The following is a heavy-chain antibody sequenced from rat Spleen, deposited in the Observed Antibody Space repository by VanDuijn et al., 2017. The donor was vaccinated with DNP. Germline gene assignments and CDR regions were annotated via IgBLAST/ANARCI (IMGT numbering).Heavy chain of an antibody. CDR1: GYSITSNY. D-gene: IGHD5-1*01. Sequence: EVQLLESGPGLVKPSQSLSLTCSVTGYSITSNYWGWIRTFPGNKMEYVGHISYSGTTHYNPSLKSRIPITRDTSKDQFFLQLNSVTTEDTATYYCARWGELHYFDYWGQGVMVTVSS. J-gene: IGHJ2*01. CDR2: ISYSGTT. CDR3: ARWGELHYFDY. V-gene: IGHV3-1*01.